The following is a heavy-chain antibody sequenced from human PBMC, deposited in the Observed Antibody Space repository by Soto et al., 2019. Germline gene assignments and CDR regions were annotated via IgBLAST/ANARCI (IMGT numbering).Heavy chain of an antibody. CDR3: GREYYYDSSGYRYYYYYGMDV. CDR1: GYTFTGYY. J-gene: IGHJ6*02. Sequence: ASVKVSCKASGYTFTGYYMHWVRQAPGQGLEWMGWINPNSGGTNHAQKFQGWVTMTRATSISTAYMELSRLRSDDTAVSYCGREYYYDSSGYRYYYYYGMDVWGHGPTVTV. V-gene: IGHV1-2*04. CDR2: INPNSGGT. D-gene: IGHD3-22*01.